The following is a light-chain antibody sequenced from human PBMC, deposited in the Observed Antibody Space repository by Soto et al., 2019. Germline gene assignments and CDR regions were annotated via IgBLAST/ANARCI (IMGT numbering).Light chain of an antibody. J-gene: IGKJ5*01. CDR1: QSVTNY. CDR2: GAS. V-gene: IGKV3-11*01. CDR3: QQRSNWPPEIT. Sequence: EIVLTQSPATLSLSTGERATLSCRASQSVTNYLAWYQQKPGQAPSLLIYGASKRATGIPARFSGSGSGTDFTLTISSLEPEDFAIYFCQQRSNWPPEITFGQGTRLEIK.